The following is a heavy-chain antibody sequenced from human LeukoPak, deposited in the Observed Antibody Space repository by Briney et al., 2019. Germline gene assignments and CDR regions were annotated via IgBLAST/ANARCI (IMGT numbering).Heavy chain of an antibody. J-gene: IGHJ4*02. CDR1: GFTFSSYS. V-gene: IGHV3-21*01. CDR3: ARVPHYIVVVVAATPDY. CDR2: ITSRSTYK. D-gene: IGHD2-15*01. Sequence: GGSLRLSCAASGFTFSSYSMNRVREAPGKGRYWVSSITSRSTYKYYADSVKGRFTISRDNATISLYPQIDSLRAEGTAVYYCARVPHYIVVVVAATPDYWGQGTRVTVSS.